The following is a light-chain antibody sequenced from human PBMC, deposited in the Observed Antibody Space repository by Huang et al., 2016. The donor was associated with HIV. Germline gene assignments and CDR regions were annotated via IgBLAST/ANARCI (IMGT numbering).Light chain of an antibody. CDR2: WAS. CDR3: QQYYNTPLT. J-gene: IGKJ4*01. Sequence: DIVMTQSPDSLAVSLGERATINCKSSQSVSYSSNSENYLAWYQQKPGQPPKLLIYWASTRESGVPDRFSGSGSGTDFTLTISSLQADDVAVYYCQQYYNTPLTFGGGTKVEIK. V-gene: IGKV4-1*01. CDR1: QSVSYSSNSENY.